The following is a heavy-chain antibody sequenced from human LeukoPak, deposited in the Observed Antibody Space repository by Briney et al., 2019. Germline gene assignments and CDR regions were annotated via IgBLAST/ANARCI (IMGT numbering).Heavy chain of an antibody. J-gene: IGHJ6*03. CDR3: TTLNVLRYLRWPGKFYYYMDV. V-gene: IGHV1-24*01. Sequence: ASVKVSCKVSGDTLTELSMNWVRPAPGKGLEWMGGFHPEDTEPIYAQKFQGRVTMTEDTSTETAYMEVSSLTSEDTAVYYCTTLNVLRYLRWPGKFYYYMDVWGKGTTVTVSS. CDR1: GDTLTELS. CDR2: FHPEDTEP. D-gene: IGHD3-9*01.